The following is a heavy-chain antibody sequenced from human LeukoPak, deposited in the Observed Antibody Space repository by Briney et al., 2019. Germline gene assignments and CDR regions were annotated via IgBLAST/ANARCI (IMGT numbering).Heavy chain of an antibody. V-gene: IGHV3-33*01. CDR3: ARARTTRGFDY. CDR2: IWYDGSNK. J-gene: IGHJ4*02. CDR1: GFTFHCYG. Sequence: GGSLRLSCAASGFTFHCYGIHWVRQAPGKGLEWVAFIWYDGSNKYYADSVKGRFTISRDNSKNTLYLQMNSLRAEDTAVYYCARARTTRGFDYWGQGTLVTVSS. D-gene: IGHD1-14*01.